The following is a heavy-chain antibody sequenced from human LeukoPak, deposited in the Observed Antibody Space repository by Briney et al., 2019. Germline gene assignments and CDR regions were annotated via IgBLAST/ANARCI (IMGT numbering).Heavy chain of an antibody. D-gene: IGHD2-21*01. CDR3: ARVSDNWFDP. CDR1: GGTFSSYA. J-gene: IGHJ5*02. V-gene: IGHV1-69*04. CDR2: IIPIFGIA. Sequence: SVKVSCKASGGTFSSYAISWVRQAPGQGLEWMGRIIPIFGIANYAQKFKGRVTITADKSTSTAYMELSSLRSEDTAVYYCARVSDNWFDPWGQGTLVTVSS.